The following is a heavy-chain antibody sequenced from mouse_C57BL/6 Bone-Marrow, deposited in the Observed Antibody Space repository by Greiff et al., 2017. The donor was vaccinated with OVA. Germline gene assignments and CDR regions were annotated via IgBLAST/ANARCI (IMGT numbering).Heavy chain of an antibody. CDR2: ISYDGSN. V-gene: IGHV3-6*01. CDR1: GYSITSGYY. D-gene: IGHD1-1*01. CDR3: ARDHYGSRGAWFAY. Sequence: EVQLVESGPGLVKPSQSLSLTCSVTGYSITSGYYWNWIRQFPGNKLEWMGYISYDGSNNYNPSLKNRISITRDTSKNQFFLKLNSVTTEDTATYYCARDHYGSRGAWFAYWGQGTLVTVSA. J-gene: IGHJ3*01.